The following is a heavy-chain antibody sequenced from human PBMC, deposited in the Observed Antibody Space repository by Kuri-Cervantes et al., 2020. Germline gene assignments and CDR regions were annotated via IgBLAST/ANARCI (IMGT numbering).Heavy chain of an antibody. CDR1: GGSFSGYY. V-gene: IGHV4-34*01. CDR3: ARTPGWRWYFDL. Sequence: SETLSLTCAVYGGSFSGYYWSWIRQPPGKGLEWIGEINHSGSTNYNPSLKSRVTISVDTSKNQFSLKLSSVTAADTAVYYCARTPGWRWYFDLWGRGTLVTVSS. CDR2: INHSGST. J-gene: IGHJ2*01. D-gene: IGHD6-19*01.